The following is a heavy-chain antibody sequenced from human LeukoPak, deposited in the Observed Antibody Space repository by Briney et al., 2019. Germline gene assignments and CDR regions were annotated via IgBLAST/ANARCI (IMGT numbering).Heavy chain of an antibody. CDR1: DLTFSGYI. Sequence: GGSPRLSCEASDLTFSGYIMNWVRLAPGRGLEWVSSISHSSNYKYYADSVKGRFTISRDNAKNSLYLEMNSLRAEDTAVYYCARGLRSCNSASCHPTWFDPWGRGAPVTVSP. D-gene: IGHD2-2*01. CDR2: ISHSSNYK. CDR3: ARGLRSCNSASCHPTWFDP. J-gene: IGHJ5*02. V-gene: IGHV3-21*01.